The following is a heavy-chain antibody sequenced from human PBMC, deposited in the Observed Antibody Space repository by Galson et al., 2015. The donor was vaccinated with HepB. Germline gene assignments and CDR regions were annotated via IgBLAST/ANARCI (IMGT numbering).Heavy chain of an antibody. CDR2: IYHTGNT. V-gene: IGHV4-38-2*02. Sequence: SETLSLTCDVSGQSITNSYYWGWVRQPPGRWPEWIASIYHTGNTYYNPSFRRRATLSADSSKNQFSLKLSFVTAADTAKYYCVGDVYCGGDCYYIDSWGQGTLVTVSS. CDR1: GQSITNSYY. CDR3: VGDVYCGGDCYYIDS. D-gene: IGHD2-21*02. J-gene: IGHJ4*02.